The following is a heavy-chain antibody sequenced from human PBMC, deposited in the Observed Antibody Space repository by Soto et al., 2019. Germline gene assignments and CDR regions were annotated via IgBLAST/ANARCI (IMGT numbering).Heavy chain of an antibody. CDR1: GGSISSYY. Sequence: SETLSLTCTVSGGSISSYYWSWIRQPPGKGLEWIGYIYYSGSTNYNPSLKSRVTISVDTSKNQFSLKLSSVTAADTAVYYCARTVPAAIRYYYYYMDVWGKGTTVTVSS. CDR2: IYYSGST. J-gene: IGHJ6*03. D-gene: IGHD2-2*01. CDR3: ARTVPAAIRYYYYYMDV. V-gene: IGHV4-59*01.